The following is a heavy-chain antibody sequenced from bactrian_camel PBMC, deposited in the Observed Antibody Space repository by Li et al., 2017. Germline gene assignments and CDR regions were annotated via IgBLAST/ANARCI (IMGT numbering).Heavy chain of an antibody. V-gene: IGHV3S1*01. Sequence: QLVESGGGSVQAGESLRLSCAVSGYTSSTYCMAWFRQAPGKEREGVASIHTIGGHTYVAGSVKGRFTISQDNVANIVDLQMNSLRPDDTAIYYCAADSRAVCTRRPDDYKYWGQGTQVTVS. CDR2: IHTIGGHT. D-gene: IGHD1*01. J-gene: IGHJ4*01. CDR3: AADSRAVCTRRPDDYKY. CDR1: GYTSSTYC.